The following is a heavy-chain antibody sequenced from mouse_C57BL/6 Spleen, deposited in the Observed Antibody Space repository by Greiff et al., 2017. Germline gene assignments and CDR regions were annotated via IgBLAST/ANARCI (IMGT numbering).Heavy chain of an antibody. D-gene: IGHD2-14*01. V-gene: IGHV1-61*01. Sequence: QVQLQQPGAELVRPGSSVKLSCKASGYTFTSYWMAWVKQRPGPGLEWIGNIYPSDSETHYNQKFKDKATLTVDKSSSTAYMQLSSLTSEDSAVYYCAREVPYFDYWGQGTTLTVSS. CDR2: IYPSDSET. CDR3: AREVPYFDY. CDR1: GYTFTSYW. J-gene: IGHJ2*01.